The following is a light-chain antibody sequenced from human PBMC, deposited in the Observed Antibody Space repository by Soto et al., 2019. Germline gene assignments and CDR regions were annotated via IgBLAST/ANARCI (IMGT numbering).Light chain of an antibody. CDR1: QSVSSY. Sequence: EIVLTQSPATLSLSPGERATLSCRASQSVSSYLAWYQQKPGQAPRLLIYDASNRATGIPARFSGSGSRTDFTLTISSLEPEDFAVYFCQQHSNWPPVTFGQGTRLEIK. V-gene: IGKV3-11*01. J-gene: IGKJ5*01. CDR3: QQHSNWPPVT. CDR2: DAS.